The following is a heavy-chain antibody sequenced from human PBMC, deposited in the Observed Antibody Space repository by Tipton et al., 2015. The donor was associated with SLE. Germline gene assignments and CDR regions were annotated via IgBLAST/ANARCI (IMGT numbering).Heavy chain of an antibody. J-gene: IGHJ4*02. Sequence: SLRLSCAASGFTFSSYAMHWVRQAPGKGLEWVAVISYDGSNKYYADSVKGRFTISRDNSKNTLYLQMNSLRAEDTAVYYCAGDPGRITIFGVGWSDYWGQGTLVTVSS. CDR1: GFTFSSYA. CDR2: ISYDGSNK. V-gene: IGHV3-30*04. CDR3: AGDPGRITIFGVGWSDY. D-gene: IGHD3-3*01.